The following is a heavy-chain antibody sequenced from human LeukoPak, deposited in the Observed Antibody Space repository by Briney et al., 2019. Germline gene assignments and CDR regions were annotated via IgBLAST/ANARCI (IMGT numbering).Heavy chain of an antibody. J-gene: IGHJ6*02. CDR2: IYTSGST. D-gene: IGHD4-17*01. V-gene: IGHV4-4*07. Sequence: TSETLSLTCTVSGGSISSYYWSWIRQPAGKGLEWIGRIYTSGSTNYNPSLKSRVTMSVDTSKNQFSLKLSSVTAADTAVYYCARDPTTVTTSLYYYYGMDVWGQGTTVTVSS. CDR3: ARDPTTVTTSLYYYYGMDV. CDR1: GGSISSYY.